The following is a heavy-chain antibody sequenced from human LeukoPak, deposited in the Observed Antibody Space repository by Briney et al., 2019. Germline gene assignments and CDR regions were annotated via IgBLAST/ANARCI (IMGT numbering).Heavy chain of an antibody. J-gene: IGHJ4*02. CDR2: ISGSGGNT. Sequence: PGGSLRLSCEASGFSFSIYGMSWVRQAPGKGLEWVSGISGSGGNTYYAEALTGRFTVSRDNSKNTLYLQMNSLRAEDTALYYCAKGGLRGGTYDDFWGQGTLVTVSS. D-gene: IGHD3-16*01. CDR1: GFSFSIYG. V-gene: IGHV3-23*01. CDR3: AKGGLRGGTYDDF.